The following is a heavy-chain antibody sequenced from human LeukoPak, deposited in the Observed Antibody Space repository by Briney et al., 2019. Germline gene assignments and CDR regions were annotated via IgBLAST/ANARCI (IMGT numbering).Heavy chain of an antibody. J-gene: IGHJ4*02. D-gene: IGHD2-15*01. CDR1: GFTFSTYG. CDR3: ARAVGPFDY. V-gene: IGHV3-33*01. CDR2: IWYDGTDK. Sequence: SGGSMRLSCAASGFTFSTYGMHWVRQAPGKGLEWVAVIWYDGTDKYYSDSVKGRFTISRDNSKNTLYLQMNSLRAEDTAVYYCARAVGPFDYWGQGTLVTVSS.